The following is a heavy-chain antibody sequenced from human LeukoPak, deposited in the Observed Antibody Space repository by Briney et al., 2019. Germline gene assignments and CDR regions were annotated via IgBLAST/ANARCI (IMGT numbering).Heavy chain of an antibody. CDR2: INHSGST. D-gene: IGHD2-2*02. J-gene: IGHJ6*02. CDR1: GGSFSGYY. CDR3: ARGYCSSTSCYTYGMDV. Sequence: PSETLSLTCAVYGGSFSGYYWSWIRQPPGKGLEWIGEINHSGSTNYNPSLKSRVTISVDTSKNQFSLKLSSVTAADTAVYYCARGYCSSTSCYTYGMDVWGQGTTVTVSS. V-gene: IGHV4-34*01.